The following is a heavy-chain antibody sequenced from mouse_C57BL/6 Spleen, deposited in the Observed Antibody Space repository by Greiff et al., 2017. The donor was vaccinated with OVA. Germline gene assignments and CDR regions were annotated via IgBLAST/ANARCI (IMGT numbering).Heavy chain of an antibody. V-gene: IGHV1-50*01. Sequence: QVQLQQPGAELVKPGASVKLSCKASGYTFTSYWMQWVKQRPGQGLEWIGEIDPSDSYTNYNQKFKGKATLTVDTSSSTAYMQLSSLTSEDSAVYYCARSSEYSKGGFAYWGQGTLVTVSA. CDR3: ARSSEYSKGGFAY. CDR1: GYTFTSYW. CDR2: IDPSDSYT. J-gene: IGHJ3*01. D-gene: IGHD2-5*01.